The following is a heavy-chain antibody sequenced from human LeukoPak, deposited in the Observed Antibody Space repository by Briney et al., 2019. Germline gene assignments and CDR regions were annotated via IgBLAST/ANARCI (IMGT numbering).Heavy chain of an antibody. V-gene: IGHV4-59*01. J-gene: IGHJ4*02. CDR3: ARIVPLLGIAADYFDY. D-gene: IGHD6-13*01. CDR2: IYNSGNT. CDR1: GGSINSYY. Sequence: PSETLSLTCSVSGGSINSYYWSWIRQPPGKGLEWIGYIYNSGNTKYNPSLKSRVTISVDTSKNQFSLKLSSVTAADTAVYYCARIVPLLGIAADYFDYWGQGTLVTVSS.